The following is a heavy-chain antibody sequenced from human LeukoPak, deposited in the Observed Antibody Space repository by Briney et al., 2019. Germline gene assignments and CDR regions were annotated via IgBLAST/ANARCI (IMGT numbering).Heavy chain of an antibody. D-gene: IGHD2-15*01. Sequence: ASVKVSCKASGYSFTAYYVHWVRQAPGQGLEWMGWINPETGDSDYAQRFEGWVTMTRDTSISTVYMEVNRLKSDDTAVYFCARIGYCEQIDCHDVFDIWGQGTMVTVSS. CDR1: GYSFTAYY. V-gene: IGHV1-2*04. CDR2: INPETGDS. CDR3: ARIGYCEQIDCHDVFDI. J-gene: IGHJ3*02.